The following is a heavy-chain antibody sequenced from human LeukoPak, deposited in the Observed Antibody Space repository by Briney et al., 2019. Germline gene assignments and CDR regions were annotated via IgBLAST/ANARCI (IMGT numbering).Heavy chain of an antibody. V-gene: IGHV3-30*03. D-gene: IGHD6-19*01. J-gene: IGHJ6*02. CDR1: GFTFSSYG. CDR3: ARNPQWLSYSMDV. Sequence: GGSLRLSCAASGFTFSSYGMHWVRQAPGKGLEWVAVISYDGSNKYYADSVKGRFTISRDNAKSSLYLQMNSLRVEDTAVYYCARNPQWLSYSMDVWGQGTTVTVSS. CDR2: ISYDGSNK.